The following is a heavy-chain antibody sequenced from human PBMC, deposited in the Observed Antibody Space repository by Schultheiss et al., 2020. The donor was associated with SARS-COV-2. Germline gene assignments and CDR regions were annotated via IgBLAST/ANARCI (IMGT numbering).Heavy chain of an antibody. Sequence: GESLKISCAASGFTFSNAWMSWVRQAPGKGLEYVSAISSNGGSTYYPGSVKGRFTISRDNAKNSLYLQMNSLRAEDTAVYYCARGSGRLDYYGMDVWGQGTTVTVSS. CDR1: GFTFSNAW. J-gene: IGHJ6*02. CDR2: ISSNGGST. CDR3: ARGSGRLDYYGMDV. D-gene: IGHD3-9*01. V-gene: IGHV3-64*04.